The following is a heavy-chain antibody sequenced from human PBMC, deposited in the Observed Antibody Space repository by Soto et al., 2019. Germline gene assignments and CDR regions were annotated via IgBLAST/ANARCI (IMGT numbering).Heavy chain of an antibody. V-gene: IGHV1-18*01. D-gene: IGHD2-15*01. CDR3: ARAYTVGASTHYYCGMGV. CDR2: ISAYNGNT. J-gene: IGHJ6*02. CDR1: GYTFTSYG. Sequence: QVQLVQSGAEVKKPGTSVKVSCKASGYTFTSYGISWVRQAPGQGLEWMGWISAYNGNTNYAQKLQGSATMTTDTSMITAYMELRSLRSDDTAVYYCARAYTVGASTHYYCGMGVWGQGTTGTGSS.